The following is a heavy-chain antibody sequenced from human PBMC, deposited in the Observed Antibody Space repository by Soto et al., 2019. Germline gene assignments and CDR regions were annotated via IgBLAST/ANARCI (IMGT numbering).Heavy chain of an antibody. CDR2: IIPIFGTA. CDR3: ARGYCDEDCYYYYGRDS. V-gene: IGHV1-69*06. D-gene: IGHD2-21*02. CDR1: GGTFSSYS. J-gene: IGHJ6*02. Sequence: SVKVSCKASGGTFSSYSISWVRQAPGQVLEWMGGIIPIFGTANYAQKFQGRVTITADKSTSTAYMELSSLRSEDTAVYYCARGYCDEDCYYYYGRDSWGQGTTVT.